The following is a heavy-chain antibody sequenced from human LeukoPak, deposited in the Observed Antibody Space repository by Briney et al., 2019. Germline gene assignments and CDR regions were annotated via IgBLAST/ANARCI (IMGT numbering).Heavy chain of an antibody. CDR2: ISAYNGNT. D-gene: IGHD3-10*01. V-gene: IGHV1-18*04. Sequence: ASVKVSCKASGYTFTSYGSSWVRPARGQGLEWMGWISAYNGNTNYAQKLQGRVTMTTDTSTSTAYMELRSLRSDDTAVYYCARGADYYGSGSRDYGMDVWGKGTTVTVSS. CDR1: GYTFTSYG. J-gene: IGHJ6*04. CDR3: ARGADYYGSGSRDYGMDV.